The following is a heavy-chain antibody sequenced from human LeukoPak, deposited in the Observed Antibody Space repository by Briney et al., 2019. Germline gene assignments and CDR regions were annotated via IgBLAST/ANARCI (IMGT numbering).Heavy chain of an antibody. J-gene: IGHJ4*02. CDR2: ISTQSGNT. Sequence: ASVKVSYKASGYTLTSYGINWMRQAPGQGLEWMGWISTQSGNTNYAQKVQGRLTLTTDRSTNTAYMELRSLRSDDTAVYYCARGAYGDKWGQGTMVTVSS. D-gene: IGHD4-17*01. CDR1: GYTLTSYG. V-gene: IGHV1-18*01. CDR3: ARGAYGDK.